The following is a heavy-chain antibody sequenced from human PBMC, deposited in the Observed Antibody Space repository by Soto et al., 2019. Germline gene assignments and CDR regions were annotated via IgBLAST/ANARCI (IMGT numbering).Heavy chain of an antibody. CDR2: ISYDGSNK. CDR3: AKEENIVGVPAEYFQH. J-gene: IGHJ1*01. CDR1: GFTFSSYG. V-gene: IGHV3-30*18. D-gene: IGHD1-26*01. Sequence: GGSLRLSCAASGFTFSSYGTHWVRQAPGKGLEWVAVISYDGSNKYYADSVKGRFTISRDNSKNTLYLQMNSLRAEDMAVYYCAKEENIVGVPAEYFQHWGQGTLVTVSS.